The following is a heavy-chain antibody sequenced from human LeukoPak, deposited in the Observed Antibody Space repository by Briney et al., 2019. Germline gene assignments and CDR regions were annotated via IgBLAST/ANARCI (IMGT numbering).Heavy chain of an antibody. D-gene: IGHD1-14*01. CDR2: ISPHNGNT. CDR3: ARDIKRSRARWENLGFDP. J-gene: IGHJ5*02. CDR1: GYTFTSYG. Sequence: ASVKVSCKASGYTFTSYGISWVRQAPGQGLEWMGWISPHNGNTKYAQRLQGRVTMTTDTSTSTAYMELRSLRSDDTAMYYCARDIKRSRARWENLGFDPWGQGTLVTVS. V-gene: IGHV1-18*01.